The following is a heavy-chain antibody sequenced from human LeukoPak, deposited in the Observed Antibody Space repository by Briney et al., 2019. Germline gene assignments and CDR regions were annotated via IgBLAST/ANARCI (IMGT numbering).Heavy chain of an antibody. D-gene: IGHD6-19*01. J-gene: IGHJ4*02. CDR3: ARDAKPRGSGWRFDY. CDR1: GFTVSSNY. V-gene: IGHV3-53*01. CDR2: IYSGGST. Sequence: PGGSLRLSCAASGFTVSSNYMSWVRQAPGKGLEWVSVIYSGGSTYYADSVKGRFTISRDNSKNTLYLQMNSLRAEDTAVYYCARDAKPRGSGWRFDYWGQGTLVTVSS.